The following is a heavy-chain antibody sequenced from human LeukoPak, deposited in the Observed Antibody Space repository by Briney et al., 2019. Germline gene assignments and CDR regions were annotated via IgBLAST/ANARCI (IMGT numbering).Heavy chain of an antibody. V-gene: IGHV4-34*01. CDR3: ARNGDYVSYMDV. D-gene: IGHD4-17*01. CDR1: GGSFSGYY. Sequence: SETLSLTCAVYGGSFSGYYWSWIRQPPGKGLEWIGEINHSGSTNYNPSLTSRVTISVDTSKNQFSLKLSSVTAADTAVYYCARNGDYVSYMDVWGKGTTVTISS. J-gene: IGHJ6*03. CDR2: INHSGST.